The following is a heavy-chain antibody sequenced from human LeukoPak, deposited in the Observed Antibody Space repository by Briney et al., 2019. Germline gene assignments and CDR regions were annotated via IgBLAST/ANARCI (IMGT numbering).Heavy chain of an antibody. CDR3: ARGERWLQSSDY. Sequence: SETLSLTCTLSGGSISSGSYYWSWIRQPAGKGLEWIGRIYTSGSTNYNPSLKSRVTISVDTSKNQFSLKLSSVTAADTAVYYCARGERWLQSSDYWGQGTLVTVSS. J-gene: IGHJ4*02. V-gene: IGHV4-61*02. CDR1: GGSISSGSYY. D-gene: IGHD5-24*01. CDR2: IYTSGST.